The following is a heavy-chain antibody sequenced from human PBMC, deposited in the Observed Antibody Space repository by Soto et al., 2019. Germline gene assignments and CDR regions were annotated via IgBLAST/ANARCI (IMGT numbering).Heavy chain of an antibody. CDR2: IYYSGGT. V-gene: IGHV4-59*01. D-gene: IGHD3-22*01. CDR1: GGSISGYY. J-gene: IGHJ4*02. Sequence: SETLSLTCTVSGGSISGYYWSWIRQSPGKGLEWIGNIYYSGGTNYNPSLKSRVAISVDTSKNQFSLKLRSVTAADTAVYYCARAAYYYDSSGYYYDYWGQGTLVTVSS. CDR3: ARAAYYYDSSGYYYDY.